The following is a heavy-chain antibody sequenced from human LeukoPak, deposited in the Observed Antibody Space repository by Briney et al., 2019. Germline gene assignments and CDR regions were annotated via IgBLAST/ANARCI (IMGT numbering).Heavy chain of an antibody. D-gene: IGHD6-13*01. CDR1: GGSFSGYY. V-gene: IGHV4-34*01. J-gene: IGHJ5*02. CDR3: ATSSSRSRWFDP. CDR2: INHSGST. Sequence: SETLSLTCAVYGGSFSGYYWSWIRQPPGKGLDWIGEINHSGSTNYNPSLKSRVTISVDTSKNQFSLKLSSVTAADTAVYYCATSSSRSRWFDPWGQGTLVTVSS.